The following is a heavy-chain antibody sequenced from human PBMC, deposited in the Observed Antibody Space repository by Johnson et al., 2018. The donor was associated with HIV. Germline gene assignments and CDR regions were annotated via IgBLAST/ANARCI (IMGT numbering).Heavy chain of an antibody. V-gene: IGHV3-30*02. J-gene: IGHJ3*01. D-gene: IGHD2-2*01. Sequence: QVQLVESGGGVVQPGGSLRLSCTVSEFTFSLYGVHWVRQAPGKGLQWVAFIPYDGSNKYYKDSVKGRFAISRDNSKSTLYLLMNSLRPEDSAVYYCASDSTSINFYADAFDFWGQGTVVTVSS. CDR3: ASDSTSINFYADAFDF. CDR2: IPYDGSNK. CDR1: EFTFSLYG.